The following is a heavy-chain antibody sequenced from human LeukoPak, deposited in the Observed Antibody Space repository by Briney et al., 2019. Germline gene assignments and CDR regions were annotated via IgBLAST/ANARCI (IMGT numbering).Heavy chain of an antibody. CDR3: AKDSAAGIAGWPSYFDY. Sequence: PGRALRLSCAASGFTFSSYGMHRVRQAPGKGLEWVAVISYDGSNKYYADSVKGRFTISRDNSKNTLYLQMNSLRAEDTAVYYCAKDSAAGIAGWPSYFDYWGQGTLVTVSS. CDR2: ISYDGSNK. J-gene: IGHJ4*02. CDR1: GFTFSSYG. V-gene: IGHV3-30*18. D-gene: IGHD6-13*01.